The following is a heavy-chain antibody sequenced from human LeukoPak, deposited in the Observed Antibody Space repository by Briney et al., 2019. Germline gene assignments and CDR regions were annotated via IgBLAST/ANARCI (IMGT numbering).Heavy chain of an antibody. CDR3: ARGGDSSGLNRFAY. CDR1: GYTFTSYG. Sequence: ASVKVSCKASGYTFTSYGISWVRHAPGQGLEWMGWISTYNGNTNYAQKLQGRVTMTRDTSTSTAYMELRSLRSDDTAVYYCARGGDSSGLNRFAYWGQGSLVTVSS. CDR2: ISTYNGNT. V-gene: IGHV1-18*01. D-gene: IGHD3-22*01. J-gene: IGHJ4*02.